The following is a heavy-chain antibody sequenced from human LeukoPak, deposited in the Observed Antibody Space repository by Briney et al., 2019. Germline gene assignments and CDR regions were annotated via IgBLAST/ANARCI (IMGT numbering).Heavy chain of an antibody. V-gene: IGHV1-18*01. Sequence: ASVKVSCKASGYTFTSYGISWVRQAPGQGLEWMGWISAYNGNTNYAQKLQGRVTMTTDTSTSTAYMELRSLRSDDTAVYYCASPTGTGYYYGMDVWGQGTTVTVSS. D-gene: IGHD1-1*01. CDR3: ASPTGTGYYYGMDV. J-gene: IGHJ6*02. CDR1: GYTFTSYG. CDR2: ISAYNGNT.